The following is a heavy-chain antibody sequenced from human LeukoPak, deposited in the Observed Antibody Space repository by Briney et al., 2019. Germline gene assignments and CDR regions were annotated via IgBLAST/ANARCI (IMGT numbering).Heavy chain of an antibody. J-gene: IGHJ6*02. V-gene: IGHV1-69*13. CDR3: AELYYYGSGPGMDV. CDR2: IIPIFGTA. D-gene: IGHD3-10*01. Sequence: ASVKVSCKASGGTFSSYAISWVRQAPGQGLEWMGGIIPIFGTANYAQKFQGRVTITADESTSTAYMELSSLRSEDTAVYYCAELYYYGSGPGMDVWGQGTTVTVSS. CDR1: GGTFSSYA.